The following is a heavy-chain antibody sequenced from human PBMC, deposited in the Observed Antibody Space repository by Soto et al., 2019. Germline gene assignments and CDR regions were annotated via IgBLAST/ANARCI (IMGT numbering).Heavy chain of an antibody. CDR3: ARRSSSRTYNWFDP. D-gene: IGHD6-13*01. Sequence: TLSLTCTVSGGSISSSSYYWGWIRQPPGKGLEWIGYIYYSGSTYYNPSLKSRVTISVDTSKNQFSLKLSSVTAADTAVYYCARRSSSRTYNWFDPWGQGTLVTVSS. CDR1: GGSISSSSYY. V-gene: IGHV4-30-4*08. J-gene: IGHJ5*02. CDR2: IYYSGST.